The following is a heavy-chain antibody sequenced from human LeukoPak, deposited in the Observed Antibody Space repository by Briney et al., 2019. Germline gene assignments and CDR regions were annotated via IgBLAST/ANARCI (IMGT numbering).Heavy chain of an antibody. D-gene: IGHD4-17*01. CDR1: GFTFSSYS. J-gene: IGHJ4*02. Sequence: GGSLRLSCAASGFTFSSYSMNWVRQAPGKGLEWVSSISSSSSYIYYADSVKGRFTISRDNAKNLLYLQMNSLRAEDTAVYYCARAIAYGDYGLFDYWGQGTLVTVSS. V-gene: IGHV3-21*01. CDR3: ARAIAYGDYGLFDY. CDR2: ISSSSSYI.